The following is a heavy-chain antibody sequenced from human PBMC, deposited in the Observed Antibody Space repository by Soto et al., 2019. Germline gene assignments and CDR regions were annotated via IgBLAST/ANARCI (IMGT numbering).Heavy chain of an antibody. D-gene: IGHD3-3*01. Sequence: PGGSLRLSCAASGFTFSSYGTHWVRQAPGKGLEWVAVISYDGSNKYYADSVKGRFTISRDNSKNTLYLQMNSLRAEDTAVYYCAKDAYYEISHFDYWGQGTLVTVSS. CDR1: GFTFSSYG. V-gene: IGHV3-30*18. CDR3: AKDAYYEISHFDY. J-gene: IGHJ4*02. CDR2: ISYDGSNK.